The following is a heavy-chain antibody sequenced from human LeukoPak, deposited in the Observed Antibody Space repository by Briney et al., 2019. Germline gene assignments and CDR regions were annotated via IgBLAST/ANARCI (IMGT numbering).Heavy chain of an antibody. V-gene: IGHV5-51*01. D-gene: IGHD3-10*01. Sequence: GESLKISCKGSGFSFINYWIGWVRQMPGKGLEWMGIIYPGDSDTRYSPSFQGRVTISADKSISPAYLQWSSLKASDTAMYYCARTYYYGSGSYYNPGYWGQGTLVTVSS. CDR2: IYPGDSDT. CDR3: ARTYYYGSGSYYNPGY. J-gene: IGHJ4*02. CDR1: GFSFINYW.